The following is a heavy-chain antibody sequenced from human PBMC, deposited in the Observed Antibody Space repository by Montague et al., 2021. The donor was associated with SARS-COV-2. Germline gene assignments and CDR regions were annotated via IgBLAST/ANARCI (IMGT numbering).Heavy chain of an antibody. J-gene: IGHJ2*01. CDR3: ARGGGRYNWNYEGGFDL. CDR1: GFTFSTYA. CDR2: IAFDGSSK. D-gene: IGHD1-7*01. Sequence: SLRLSCAASGFTFSTYAMHWVRQAPGKGLEWLSSIAFDGSSKFYVDSMKGRFTISRDNAKNSLYLHLNSLRAEDTAVYYCARGGGRYNWNYEGGFDLWGRGTLVTVSS. V-gene: IGHV3-30-3*01.